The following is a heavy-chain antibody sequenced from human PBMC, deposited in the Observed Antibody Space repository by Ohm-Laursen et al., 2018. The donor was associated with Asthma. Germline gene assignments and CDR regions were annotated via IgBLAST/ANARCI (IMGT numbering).Heavy chain of an antibody. V-gene: IGHV3-9*01. Sequence: SLRLSCAASGFTFDDDAMHWVRQAPGKGLEWVSGISWNSGSIKYVDSVKGRFAISRDNAHNSLYLQMNSLRAEDTAFYYCAVSIYAYGEGAYWGQGTLVTVSS. CDR2: ISWNSGSI. CDR1: GFTFDDDA. D-gene: IGHD3-10*01. CDR3: AVSIYAYGEGAY. J-gene: IGHJ4*02.